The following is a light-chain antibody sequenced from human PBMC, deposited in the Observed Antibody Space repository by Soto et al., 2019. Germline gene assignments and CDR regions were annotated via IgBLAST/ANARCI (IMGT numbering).Light chain of an antibody. Sequence: DIQMTQSPSTLSGAVGDSVTITCRASQTISSWLAWYQQKPGKAPKLLIYAASSLQSGVPSRFSGSGSGTDFTLTISSLQPEDFATYYCQQGNSSPLTFSGGTKVDIK. CDR1: QTISSW. V-gene: IGKV1-12*01. CDR2: AAS. CDR3: QQGNSSPLT. J-gene: IGKJ4*01.